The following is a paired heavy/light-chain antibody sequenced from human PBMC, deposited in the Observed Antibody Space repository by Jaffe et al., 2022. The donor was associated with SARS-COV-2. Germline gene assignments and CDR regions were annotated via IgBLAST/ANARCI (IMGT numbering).Light chain of an antibody. V-gene: IGKV6-21*01. CDR2: YAS. J-gene: IGKJ2*01. CDR3: HQSDSLPYT. CDR1: QSIGSS. Sequence: ETVLTQSPDFQSVTPKEKVTITCRASQSIGSSLHWFQQRPGQSPRLLIKYASQSLSGVPSRFSGSGSGTDFTLTINSLEAEDAATYYCHQSDSLPYTFGQGTKLEIK.
Heavy chain of an antibody. CDR3: ARARDYYGSGFHPAPDYDFYAMDV. D-gene: IGHD3-10*01. V-gene: IGHV4-61*02. Sequence: QVQLQESGPGLVKPLQTLSLTCSVSGGSVTSGLYYWTWIRQPAGKGLEWIGRIYTRGTTNYNPSLESRVTISLDTSKNQFSLQLSSVTAADTAIYYCARARDYYGSGFHPAPDYDFYAMDVWGQGTTVTVSS. CDR2: IYTRGTT. J-gene: IGHJ6*02. CDR1: GGSVTSGLYY.